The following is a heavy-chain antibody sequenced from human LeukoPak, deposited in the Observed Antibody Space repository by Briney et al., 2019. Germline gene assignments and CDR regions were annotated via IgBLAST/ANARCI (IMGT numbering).Heavy chain of an antibody. Sequence: GGSLRLSCGVSGITLSNYAMSWVRQAPGKGREWVAGLSGSAGGTTYADSVKGRFTISRGNSKNTLFLQMDRLRAEDTDVYFCAKRGVVVRVFLVGFHREAYYFDSWGQGAQVTVSS. CDR1: GITLSNYA. D-gene: IGHD3-16*02. V-gene: IGHV3-23*01. CDR3: AKRGVVVRVFLVGFHREAYYFDS. CDR2: LSGSAGGT. J-gene: IGHJ4*02.